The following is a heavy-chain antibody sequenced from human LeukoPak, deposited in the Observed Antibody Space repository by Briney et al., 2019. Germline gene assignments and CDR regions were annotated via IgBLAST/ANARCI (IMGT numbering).Heavy chain of an antibody. J-gene: IGHJ6*02. V-gene: IGHV4-59*12. CDR2: IYYSGST. CDR1: GGSISSYY. D-gene: IGHD3-9*01. Sequence: SETLSLTCTVSGGSISSYYWSWIRQPPGKGLEWIGYIYYSGSTNYNPSLKSRVTISVDTSKKQFSLNLRSVTAADTAVYYCARGLHYNILTGGMDVWGQGTTVIVSS. CDR3: ARGLHYNILTGGMDV.